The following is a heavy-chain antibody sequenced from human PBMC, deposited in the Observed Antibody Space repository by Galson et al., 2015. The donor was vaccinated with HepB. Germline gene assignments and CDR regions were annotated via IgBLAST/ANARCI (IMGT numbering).Heavy chain of an antibody. CDR3: ARVSHSDYGDHAHFDC. CDR1: RFTFSDYY. V-gene: IGHV3-11*06. CDR2: ISGGATYT. Sequence: SLRLSCAASRFTFSDYYMTWIRQAPGKGLEWLSYISGGATYTNYADSVKGRFTISRDNAKNSLYLHMRSLRDDDTAVYYCARVSHSDYGDHAHFDCWGQGTLVTVPS. D-gene: IGHD4-17*01. J-gene: IGHJ4*02.